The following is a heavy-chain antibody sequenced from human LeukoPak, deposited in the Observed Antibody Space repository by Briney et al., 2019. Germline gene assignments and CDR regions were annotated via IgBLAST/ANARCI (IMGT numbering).Heavy chain of an antibody. CDR3: AKDIGRGWYLLNFDY. V-gene: IGHV3-30*18. Sequence: GRSLRLSCAASGFTFSSYGMHWVRQAPGKGLERVAVISYDGSNNYYAESVKGRFTISRDNSKNTLYLQMNSLRAEDTAVYYCAKDIGRGWYLLNFDYWGQGTLVTVSS. CDR2: ISYDGSNN. D-gene: IGHD6-19*01. CDR1: GFTFSSYG. J-gene: IGHJ4*02.